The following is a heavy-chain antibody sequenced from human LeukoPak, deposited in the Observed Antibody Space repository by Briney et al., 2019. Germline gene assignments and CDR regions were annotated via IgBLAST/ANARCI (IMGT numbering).Heavy chain of an antibody. Sequence: GGSLILSCAASGFTFSSYWMSWVRQAPGKGLEWVANIKQDGSEKYYVDSVKGRFTISRDNAKNSVYLQMNSLRSEDTAFYHCARDRCSSTSCYNTPNWFDPWGQGTLVTVSS. CDR1: GFTFSSYW. CDR3: ARDRCSSTSCYNTPNWFDP. CDR2: IKQDGSEK. J-gene: IGHJ5*02. D-gene: IGHD2-2*02. V-gene: IGHV3-7*03.